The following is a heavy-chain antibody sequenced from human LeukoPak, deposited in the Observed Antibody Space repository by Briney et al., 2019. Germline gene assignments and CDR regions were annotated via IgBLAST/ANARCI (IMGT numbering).Heavy chain of an antibody. CDR1: GYTFTSYG. J-gene: IGHJ4*02. D-gene: IGHD4-17*01. V-gene: IGHV1-18*01. CDR2: ISAYNGNT. Sequence: GASVKVSCKASGYTFTSYGISWVRHAPGQGLEWMGWISAYNGNTNYAQKLQGRVTMTTDTSTSTAYMELRSLRSDDTAVYYCARVRYGDYVGSFDYWGQGTLVTVSS. CDR3: ARVRYGDYVGSFDY.